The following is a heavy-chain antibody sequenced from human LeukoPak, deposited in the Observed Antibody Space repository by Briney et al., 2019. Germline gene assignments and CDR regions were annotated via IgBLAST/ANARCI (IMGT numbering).Heavy chain of an antibody. D-gene: IGHD1-26*01. Sequence: SETLSLTCAVSTDSFSSHYWTWIRQPPGKGLEWIGYIYYSGSTNYNPSLKSRVTISVDTSKNQFSLKLSSVTAADTAVYYCARSGSYYESFDYWGQGTLVTVSS. J-gene: IGHJ4*02. V-gene: IGHV4-59*11. CDR2: IYYSGST. CDR3: ARSGSYYESFDY. CDR1: TDSFSSHY.